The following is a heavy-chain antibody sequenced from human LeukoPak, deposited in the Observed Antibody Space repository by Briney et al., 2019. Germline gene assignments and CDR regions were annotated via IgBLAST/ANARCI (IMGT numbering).Heavy chain of an antibody. D-gene: IGHD1-26*01. V-gene: IGHV1-8*02. CDR1: DYTFTSYD. CDR2: MNPNSGNT. J-gene: IGHJ5*02. CDR3: ARALSWGGSSPRFDP. Sequence: ASVKVSCKASDYTFTSYDINWVRQATGQGLEWMGWMNPNSGNTVYAQKFQGRVTMTRDTSISTAYMELSSLRSEDTAVYYCARALSWGGSSPRFDPWGQGTLVTVSS.